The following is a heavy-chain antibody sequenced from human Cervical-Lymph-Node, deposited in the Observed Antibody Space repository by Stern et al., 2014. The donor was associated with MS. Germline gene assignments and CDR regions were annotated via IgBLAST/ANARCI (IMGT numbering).Heavy chain of an antibody. CDR3: GRDSCRGGGCYFRY. CDR1: GFIFSNYA. V-gene: IGHV3-30-3*01. J-gene: IGHJ4*02. CDR2: VSNEGSKQ. Sequence: QVQLVESGGGVVQPGRSLRLSCAASGFIFSNYAMHWVRQAPGKGLDWVAFVSNEGSKQFYADSVKGRFTISRDNANNTLYLQMNSLSPEDTAVYYCGRDSCRGGGCYFRYWGQGILITVSS. D-gene: IGHD2-15*01.